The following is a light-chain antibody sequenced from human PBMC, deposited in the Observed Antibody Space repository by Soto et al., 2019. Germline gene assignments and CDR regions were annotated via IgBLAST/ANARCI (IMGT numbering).Light chain of an antibody. CDR3: QRLNSYPCT. J-gene: IGKJ2*02. CDR2: AAS. CDR1: QGISIY. Sequence: DIQLTQSPSFLSASVGDRVTITCRARQGISIYLAWYQQKPGKAPKLLIYAASTLQGGVPSRFSGSGCGTEFNLTIRSLQHEDFATYYCQRLNSYPCTFGQGTKLEI. V-gene: IGKV1-9*01.